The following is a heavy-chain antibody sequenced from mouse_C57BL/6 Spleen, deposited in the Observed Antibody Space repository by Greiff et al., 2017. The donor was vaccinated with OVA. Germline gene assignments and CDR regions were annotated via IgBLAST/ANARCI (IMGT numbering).Heavy chain of an antibody. Sequence: EVHLVESGPGLVKPSQSLSLTCSVTGYSITSGYYWNWIRQFPGNKLEWMGYISYDGSNNYNPSLKNRISITRDTSKNQFFLKLNSVTTEDTATYYCAREGLGGYDYDAYWGQGTLVTVSA. V-gene: IGHV3-6*01. CDR3: AREGLGGYDYDAY. D-gene: IGHD2-4*01. CDR1: GYSITSGYY. J-gene: IGHJ3*01. CDR2: ISYDGSN.